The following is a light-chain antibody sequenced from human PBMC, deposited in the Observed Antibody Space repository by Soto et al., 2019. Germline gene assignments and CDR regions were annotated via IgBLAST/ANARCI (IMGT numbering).Light chain of an antibody. CDR3: QQYGSSPRT. CDR2: GAS. J-gene: IGKJ1*01. CDR1: QRVSPSY. Sequence: IGLMLTRGTLSLSPMEWTTLSSTASQRVSPSYLAWYQQKPGQAPRLLIYGASSRATGIPDRFSGSGSGTDFTLTISRLEPEDFAVYYCQQYGSSPRTFGQGTKVDNK. V-gene: IGKV3-20*01.